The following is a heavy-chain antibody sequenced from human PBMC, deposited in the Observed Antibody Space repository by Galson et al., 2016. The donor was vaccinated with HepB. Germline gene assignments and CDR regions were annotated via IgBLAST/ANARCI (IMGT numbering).Heavy chain of an antibody. D-gene: IGHD4-23*01. J-gene: IGHJ4*02. V-gene: IGHV3-48*02. CDR1: GFTFSDYS. CDR3: VRVGREDYGGKTFGYDY. CDR2: IYSSSGLV. Sequence: LRLSCAASGFTFSDYSMNWVRQAPGKGPEWVAYIYSSSGLVYYADSVKGRFTISRDNARNSLYLEMNSLKYEDTSLYYCVRVGREDYGGKTFGYDYWGLGTQVTVSS.